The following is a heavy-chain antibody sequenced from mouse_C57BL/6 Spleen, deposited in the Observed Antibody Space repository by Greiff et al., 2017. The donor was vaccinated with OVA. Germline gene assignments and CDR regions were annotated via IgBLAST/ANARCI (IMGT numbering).Heavy chain of an antibody. CDR3: ARDYCCTDV. CDR1: GFTFSGYG. Sequence: EVQLVESGGGLVKPGGSLKLSCAASGFTFSGYGMHWVRQTPEQGLEWVACISSGSSTLYYADTVKGRFTLSRDHAKNTLFLQMTSMRSEDTAVYYCARDYCCTDVWGPGTTLTVSS. J-gene: IGHJ1*01. D-gene: IGHD1-1*01. V-gene: IGHV5-17*01. CDR2: ISSGSSTL.